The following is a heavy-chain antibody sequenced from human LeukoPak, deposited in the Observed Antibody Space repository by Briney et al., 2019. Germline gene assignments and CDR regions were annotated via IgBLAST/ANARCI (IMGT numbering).Heavy chain of an antibody. J-gene: IGHJ4*02. CDR3: AKDQDLSGSEFDY. CDR2: ISGSGGST. Sequence: PGGPLRLSCAASGFTFSSYAMSWVRQAPGKGLEWVSAISGSGGSTYYADSVKGRFTISRDNSKNTLYLQMNSLRAEDTAVYYCAKDQDLSGSEFDYWGQGTLVTVSS. D-gene: IGHD2-15*01. V-gene: IGHV3-23*01. CDR1: GFTFSSYA.